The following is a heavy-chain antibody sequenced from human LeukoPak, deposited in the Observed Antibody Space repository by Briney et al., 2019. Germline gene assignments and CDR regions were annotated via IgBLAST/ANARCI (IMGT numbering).Heavy chain of an antibody. V-gene: IGHV4-38-2*02. Sequence: SETLSLTCSVAGDSSSFYSWTWIRQSPGKGLEWIGSIYYSGSTYYNPSLKSRVTISVDTSKNQFSLKLSSVTAADTAVYYCARAPRVVVAATVWFDPWGQGTLVTVSS. CDR3: ARAPRVVVAATVWFDP. D-gene: IGHD2-15*01. CDR1: GDSSSFYS. J-gene: IGHJ5*02. CDR2: IYYSGST.